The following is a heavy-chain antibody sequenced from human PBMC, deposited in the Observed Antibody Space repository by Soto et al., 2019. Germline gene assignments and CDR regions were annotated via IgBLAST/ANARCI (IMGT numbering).Heavy chain of an antibody. J-gene: IGHJ5*02. CDR2: ISAYHGNT. CDR1: GYTFTRYG. CDR3: AIYYSGYYDSSGYYSWFDP. Sequence: ASVKVSCKASGYTFTRYGISWVRPAPGQGLERMGWISAYHGNTNYEQKLQGRETMTTDTTTSTAYMELRSLRFDDMAVYYCAIYYSGYYDSSGYYSWFDPWGQGTLVTVSS. V-gene: IGHV1-18*03. D-gene: IGHD3-22*01.